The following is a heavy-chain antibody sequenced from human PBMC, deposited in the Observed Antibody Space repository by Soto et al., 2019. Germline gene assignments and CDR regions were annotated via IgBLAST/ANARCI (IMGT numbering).Heavy chain of an antibody. V-gene: IGHV5-51*01. CDR1: GYSFTSYW. D-gene: IGHD2-8*01. CDR3: ARQQSDCTNGVCYTPYYYYGMDV. Sequence: GESLKISCKGSGYSFTSYWIGWVRQIPWKGLEWMGIIYPGDSDTRYSPSFQGQVTISADKSISTAYLQWSSLKASDTAMYYCARQQSDCTNGVCYTPYYYYGMDVWGQGTTVTVSS. CDR2: IYPGDSDT. J-gene: IGHJ6*02.